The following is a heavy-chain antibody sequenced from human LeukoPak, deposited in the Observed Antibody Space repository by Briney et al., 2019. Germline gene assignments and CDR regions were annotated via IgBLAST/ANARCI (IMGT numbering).Heavy chain of an antibody. CDR2: IYYSGST. CDR3: TRGSIAYYYMDV. V-gene: IGHV4-59*11. Sequence: SETLSLTCTVSGGSIRSHYWSWIRQPPGKGLEWIGYIYYSGSTNYNPSLKSRVTISVDTSKNQFSLKLSSVTAADTAVYYCTRGSIAYYYMDVWGKGTTVTISS. D-gene: IGHD3-22*01. CDR1: GGSIRSHY. J-gene: IGHJ6*03.